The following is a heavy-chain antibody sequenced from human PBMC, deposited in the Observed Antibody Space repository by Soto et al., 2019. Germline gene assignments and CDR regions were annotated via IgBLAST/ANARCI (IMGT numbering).Heavy chain of an antibody. V-gene: IGHV4-4*02. D-gene: IGHD6-19*01. CDR2: IYHSGST. J-gene: IGHJ5*02. CDR3: ARGGPQWAGPPINWFDP. CDR1: GGSISSSNW. Sequence: SETLSLTCAVSGGSISSSNWWTWVRQPPGKGLEWLAEIYHSGSTSYNPSLKSRITMTTDTSTSTAYMELRSLRSDDTAVYYCARGGPQWAGPPINWFDPWGQGTLVTVSS.